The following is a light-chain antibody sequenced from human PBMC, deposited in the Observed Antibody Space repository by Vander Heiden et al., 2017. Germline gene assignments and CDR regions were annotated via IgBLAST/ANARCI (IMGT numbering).Light chain of an antibody. V-gene: IGLV2-14*01. Sequence: QSALTQPASVSGSPGQSIPISCPGTSSDVGGYDFVSWYQQHPGKAPKLMIYDVTVRPSGVSNRFSGSKSGNTASLTISGLQAEDEADYYCSSYTGSSSLLFGGGTKLTVL. CDR3: SSYTGSSSLL. J-gene: IGLJ2*01. CDR1: SSDVGGYDF. CDR2: DVT.